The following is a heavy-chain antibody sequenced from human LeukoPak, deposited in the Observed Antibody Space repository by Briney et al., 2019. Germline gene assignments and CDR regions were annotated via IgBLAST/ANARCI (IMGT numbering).Heavy chain of an antibody. CDR1: GFTFSSYE. Sequence: GGSLRLSCAASGFTFSSYEMNWVRQAPGKGLEWVSYISSSGSTIYYADSVKGRFTISRDNAKNSLYLQMNSLRAGDTAVYYCARDGDTAMVCDYWGQGTLVTVSS. CDR3: ARDGDTAMVCDY. CDR2: ISSSGSTI. V-gene: IGHV3-48*03. D-gene: IGHD5-18*01. J-gene: IGHJ4*02.